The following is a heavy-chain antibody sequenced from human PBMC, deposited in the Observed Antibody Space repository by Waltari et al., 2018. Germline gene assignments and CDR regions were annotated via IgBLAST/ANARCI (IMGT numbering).Heavy chain of an antibody. V-gene: IGHV3-74*01. CDR2: INSDGSST. J-gene: IGHJ3*01. CDR3: ARIGLREFFGETH. CDR1: GFPCSSYL. D-gene: IGHD3-10*01. Sequence: EVQLVESRGGLVQPGGSLRLSGPASGFPCSSYLMGWVRQAPGKGLVGVSRINSDGSSTIYADSVKGRFTISRDNAKNILYLQMNSLRGDDTAVYYCARIGLREFFGETHWGLGTLVSVSS.